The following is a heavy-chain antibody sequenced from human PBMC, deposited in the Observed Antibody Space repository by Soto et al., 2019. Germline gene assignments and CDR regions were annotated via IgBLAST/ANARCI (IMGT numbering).Heavy chain of an antibody. CDR2: INVATGNT. CDR3: AREHDDWSAYSFDF. J-gene: IGHJ4*02. V-gene: IGHV1-3*01. CDR1: GFSMSSYA. D-gene: IGHD3-3*01. Sequence: ASVKVSCKSSGFSMSSYAIHWVRQAPGQRLGWMGWINVATGNTKYSQHFQGRVTITRDTSASTAYMELNGLTSDDTAIYYCAREHDDWSAYSFDFWGQAPLVTGSS.